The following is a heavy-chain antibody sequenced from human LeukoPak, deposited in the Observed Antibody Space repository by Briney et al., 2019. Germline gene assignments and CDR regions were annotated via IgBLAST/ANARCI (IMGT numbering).Heavy chain of an antibody. D-gene: IGHD3-10*01. J-gene: IGHJ4*02. CDR1: GYTFTGYY. CDR3: AALWFGELLIDY. Sequence: ASVKVSCKASGYTFTGYYMHWVRQAPGQGLEWMGRINPNSGGTNYAQKFQGRVTMTRDTSISTAYMELSRLRSDDTAVCYCAALWFGELLIDYWGQGTLVTVSS. CDR2: INPNSGGT. V-gene: IGHV1-2*06.